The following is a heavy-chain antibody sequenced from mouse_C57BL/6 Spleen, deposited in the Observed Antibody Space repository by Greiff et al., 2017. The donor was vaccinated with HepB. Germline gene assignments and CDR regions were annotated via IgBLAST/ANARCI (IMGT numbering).Heavy chain of an antibody. CDR1: GYTFTSYW. CDR3: ARERVYYFDY. V-gene: IGHV1-61*01. J-gene: IGHJ2*01. CDR2: IYPSDSET. Sequence: QVQLQQPGAELVRPGSSVKLSCKASGYTFTSYWMDWVKQRPGQGLEWIGNIYPSDSETHYNQKFKDKATLTVDKSSSTAYMQLSSLTSGDSAVYYWARERVYYFDYWGQGTTLTVSS.